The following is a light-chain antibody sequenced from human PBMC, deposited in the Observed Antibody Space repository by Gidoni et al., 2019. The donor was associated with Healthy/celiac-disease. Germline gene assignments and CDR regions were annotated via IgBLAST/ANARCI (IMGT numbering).Light chain of an antibody. CDR2: AAS. J-gene: IGKJ4*01. CDR3: QQSYSTASLT. Sequence: IHMTPSPSSLSASVGDRVTITCRASQSISSYLNWYQQKPGKAAKLLIYAASSLQSGVPSRFSGSGSGTDFTLTMSSLQPDDFATYYCQQSYSTASLTFGGGTKVEIK. CDR1: QSISSY. V-gene: IGKV1-39*01.